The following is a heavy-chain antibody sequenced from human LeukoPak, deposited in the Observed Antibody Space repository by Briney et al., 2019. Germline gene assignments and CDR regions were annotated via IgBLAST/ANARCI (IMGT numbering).Heavy chain of an antibody. CDR3: ARDLTHPPAGAFDI. CDR1: GGSISSSSYY. V-gene: IGHV4-39*07. CDR2: IYYSGST. J-gene: IGHJ3*02. Sequence: SETLSLTCTVSGGSISSSSYYWGWIRQPPGKGLEWIGSIYYSGSTYYNPSLKSQVTISVDTSKNQFSLRLSSVTAADTAVYYCARDLTHPPAGAFDIWGQGTMVTVSS.